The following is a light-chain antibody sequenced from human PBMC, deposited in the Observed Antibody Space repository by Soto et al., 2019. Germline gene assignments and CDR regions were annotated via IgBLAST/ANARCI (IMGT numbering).Light chain of an antibody. CDR3: SSYAGSNNPVV. J-gene: IGLJ2*01. CDR1: SSDVGGYSY. CDR2: DVS. Sequence: QSALTQPPSASGSPGQSVTISCTGTSSDVGGYSYVSWYQQHPGKAPKVMIYDVSKRPSWVPDRFSGSKSGNTASLTVSGLQAEDEADYYCSSYAGSNNPVVFGGGTKVTVL. V-gene: IGLV2-8*01.